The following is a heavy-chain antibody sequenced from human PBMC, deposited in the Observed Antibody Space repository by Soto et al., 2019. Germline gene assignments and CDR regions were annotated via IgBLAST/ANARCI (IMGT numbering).Heavy chain of an antibody. Sequence: ASVKVSCKASGYTFTSYGISWVRQAPGQGLEWMGWISAYNGNTNYAQKLQGRVTMTTDTSTSTAYMELRSLRSDDTAVYYCARDGALYSSSSDYYYYYGMDVWGQGTTVTVSS. CDR2: ISAYNGNT. CDR3: ARDGALYSSSSDYYYYYGMDV. D-gene: IGHD6-6*01. CDR1: GYTFTSYG. J-gene: IGHJ6*02. V-gene: IGHV1-18*01.